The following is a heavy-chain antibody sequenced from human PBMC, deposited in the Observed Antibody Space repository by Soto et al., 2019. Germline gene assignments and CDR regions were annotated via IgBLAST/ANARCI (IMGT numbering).Heavy chain of an antibody. CDR3: ARDLEAYCGGDCYAFDI. V-gene: IGHV1-18*01. D-gene: IGHD2-21*02. CDR2: ISAHNGNT. CDR1: GYTFTSYG. Sequence: ASVKVSCKASGYTFTSYGINWVRQAPGQRLEWMGWISAHNGNTNYAQKIQGRVTMTRDTSMSTAYMELSRLRSDDTAVYYCARDLEAYCGGDCYAFDIWGQGTMVTVSS. J-gene: IGHJ3*02.